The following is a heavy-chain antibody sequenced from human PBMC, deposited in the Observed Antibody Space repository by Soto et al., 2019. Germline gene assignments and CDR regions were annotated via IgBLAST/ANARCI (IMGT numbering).Heavy chain of an antibody. V-gene: IGHV4-4*07. Sequence: SGTLSLTCTVSGGSLFSDYCTWIRQPAGGGLEWIGRINSDGNTNYSPSLKSRVTMSVDPSRKHFSLNLTSVTAADTASYFCARARRLENWFDPWGPGIQVTVSS. CDR2: INSDGNT. D-gene: IGHD5-12*01. CDR3: ARARRLENWFDP. J-gene: IGHJ5*02. CDR1: GGSLFSDY.